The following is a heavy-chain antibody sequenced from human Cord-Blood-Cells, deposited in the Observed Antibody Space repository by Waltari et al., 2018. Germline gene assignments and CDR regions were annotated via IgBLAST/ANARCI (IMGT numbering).Heavy chain of an antibody. D-gene: IGHD3-9*01. V-gene: IGHV1-69*01. CDR2: IIPIFGTA. J-gene: IGHJ4*02. CDR1: GGTFSSYA. CDR3: ARDSDWLLTY. Sequence: QVQLVQSGPEVKKPGSSVKVSCKASGGTFSSYAISWVRQAPGQGLEWKGGIIPIFGTANSGPKFQCSVTITAGESTSTAYMELSSLRAEATAVYYCARDSDWLLTYWGQGTLVTVS.